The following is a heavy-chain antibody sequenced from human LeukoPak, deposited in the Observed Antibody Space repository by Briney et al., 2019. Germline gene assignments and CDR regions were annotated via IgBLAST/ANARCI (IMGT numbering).Heavy chain of an antibody. V-gene: IGHV1-3*03. CDR2: INAGNGNT. D-gene: IGHD3-16*01. CDR1: GYTFTSYA. J-gene: IGHJ3*02. CDR3: ARGDYVWGSWPSTQAFDI. Sequence: ASVKVSCKASGYTFTSYAMHWVRQAPGQRLEWMGWINAGNGNTKYSQEFQGRVTITRDTSASTAYMELSSLRSEDTAVYYCARGDYVWGSWPSTQAFDIWGQGTMVTVSS.